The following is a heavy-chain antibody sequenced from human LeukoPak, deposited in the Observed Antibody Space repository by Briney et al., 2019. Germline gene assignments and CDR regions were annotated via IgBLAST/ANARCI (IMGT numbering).Heavy chain of an antibody. CDR2: IYYSGST. J-gene: IGHJ1*01. CDR1: GGSISSSSYY. D-gene: IGHD3-10*01. Sequence: SETLSLTCTVSGGSISSSSYYWGWIRQPPGKGLEWIGSIYYSGSTYYSPSLKSRVTISVDTSKNQFSLKLSSVTAADTAVYYCARLFPLWFGELLSTEYFQHWGQGTLVTVSS. V-gene: IGHV4-39*01. CDR3: ARLFPLWFGELLSTEYFQH.